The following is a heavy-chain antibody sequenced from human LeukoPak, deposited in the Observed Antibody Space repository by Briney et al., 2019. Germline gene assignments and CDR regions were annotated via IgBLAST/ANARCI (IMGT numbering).Heavy chain of an antibody. J-gene: IGHJ5*02. D-gene: IGHD3-22*01. CDR3: ARLSSGLDA. Sequence: SETLSLTCTVYGGSFSDYYWTWIRQPPGKWLEWIGEINHSGRTNYNASHRSRVTISIDTSMKQFSLKLNSVTAADSAVYYCARLSSGLDAWGQGTLVTVSS. V-gene: IGHV4-34*01. CDR1: GGSFSDYY. CDR2: INHSGRT.